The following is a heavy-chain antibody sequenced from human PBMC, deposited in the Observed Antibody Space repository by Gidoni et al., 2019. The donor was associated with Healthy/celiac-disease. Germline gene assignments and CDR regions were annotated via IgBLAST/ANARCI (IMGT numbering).Heavy chain of an antibody. Sequence: QVQLQESGPGLVKPSGTLSLTCDVAGGSISSSNWWSWVRPPPGKVREWIGEIYHSGSTNYNPSLKSRVTISVDKSKNQFSLKLSSVTAADTAVYYCARVGSWYKYDAFDIWGQGTMVTVSS. D-gene: IGHD2-15*01. J-gene: IGHJ3*02. CDR2: IYHSGST. V-gene: IGHV4-4*02. CDR3: ARVGSWYKYDAFDI. CDR1: GGSISSSNW.